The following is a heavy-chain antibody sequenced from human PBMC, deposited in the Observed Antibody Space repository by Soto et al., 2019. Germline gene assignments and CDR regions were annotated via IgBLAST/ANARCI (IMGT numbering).Heavy chain of an antibody. CDR1: GFNFRDYA. Sequence: GVLRLSCTGSGFNFRDYAMVWFRQAPGKGLEWVGFITSQRYGGTTEFAPSVKGRFMISRDDSNSIAYLQMNSLRAEDTALYYCAKDLAGHTPVWGQGTLVTVSS. J-gene: IGHJ4*02. CDR3: AKDLAGHTPV. V-gene: IGHV3-49*03. CDR2: ITSQRYGGTT. D-gene: IGHD5-18*01.